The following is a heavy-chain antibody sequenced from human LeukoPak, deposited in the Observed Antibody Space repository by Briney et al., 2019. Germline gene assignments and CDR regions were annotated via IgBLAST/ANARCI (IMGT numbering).Heavy chain of an antibody. J-gene: IGHJ4*02. CDR3: ARSDYYDSSGYYLY. D-gene: IGHD3-22*01. CDR1: GGSISSGSYY. CDR2: IYTSGST. V-gene: IGHV4-61*09. Sequence: SETLSLTCTVSGGSISSGSYYWSWIRQPAGTGLEWIGHIYTSGSTNYNPSLKSRVTISIDTSKNQFSLKLSSGTAADTAIYYCARSDYYDSSGYYLYWGQGTLVTVSS.